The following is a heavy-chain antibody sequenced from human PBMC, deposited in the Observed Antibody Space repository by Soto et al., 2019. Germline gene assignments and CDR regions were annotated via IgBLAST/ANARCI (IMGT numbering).Heavy chain of an antibody. V-gene: IGHV1-2*04. CDR2: INPNSGGT. CDR1: GYTFTGYY. J-gene: IGHJ6*02. D-gene: IGHD3-3*01. Sequence: GASVKVSCKASGYTFTGYYMHWVRQAPGQGLEWMGWINPNSGGTNYSQKFQGWVTMTRDTSISTAYMELSRLSPDDTAVYYCGRAFPDYDFWSGYYRRPYYYYYGMDVWGQGTTVTVFS. CDR3: GRAFPDYDFWSGYYRRPYYYYYGMDV.